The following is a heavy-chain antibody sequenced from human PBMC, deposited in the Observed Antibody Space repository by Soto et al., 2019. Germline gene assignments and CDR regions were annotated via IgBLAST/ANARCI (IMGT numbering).Heavy chain of an antibody. Sequence: EVQLLESGGGLVQPGGSLRLSCAASGFTFSSYAMSWVRQAPGKGLEWVSAISCSGGSTYYADSVKGRFTISRDNSKNTLYLQMNSLRAEDTAVYYCAKGSYMIVVVTPDYWGQGTLVTVSS. CDR2: ISCSGGST. J-gene: IGHJ4*02. CDR3: AKGSYMIVVVTPDY. D-gene: IGHD3-22*01. CDR1: GFTFSSYA. V-gene: IGHV3-23*01.